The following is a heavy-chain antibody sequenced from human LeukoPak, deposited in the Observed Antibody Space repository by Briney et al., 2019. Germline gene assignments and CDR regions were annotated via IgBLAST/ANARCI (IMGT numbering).Heavy chain of an antibody. J-gene: IGHJ6*02. Sequence: SETLSLTCAVYGGSFNTYYWIWLPQPPGKGLEGIGEISQSGATNYSPSLKRRVTISEDTSKNQISLKLNSVTAADTASYYCARGNYYYGMDVWGQGTTVTVSS. CDR1: GGSFNTYY. CDR3: ARGNYYYGMDV. CDR2: ISQSGAT. V-gene: IGHV4-34*01.